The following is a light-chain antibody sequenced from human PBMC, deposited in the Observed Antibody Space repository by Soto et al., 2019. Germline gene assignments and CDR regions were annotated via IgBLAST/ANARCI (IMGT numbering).Light chain of an antibody. Sequence: QSVLTQPPSVSGAPGQRGISSCSGSSSNIGAGYDVHWYQQLPGAATKLLIYDNNNRPSGVPDRFSGSKSGTSASLAITGLQGGDEADYYCQSYDSSLSGAVFGGGTQLTVL. CDR3: QSYDSSLSGAV. CDR1: SSNIGAGYD. V-gene: IGLV1-40*01. J-gene: IGLJ7*01. CDR2: DNN.